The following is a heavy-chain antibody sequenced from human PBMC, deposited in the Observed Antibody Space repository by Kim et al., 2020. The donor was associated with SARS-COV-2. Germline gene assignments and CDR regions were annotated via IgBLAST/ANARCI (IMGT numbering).Heavy chain of an antibody. Sequence: SETLSLTCTVSGGSISSSSYYWGWIRQPPGKGWEWIGSIYYSGSTYYNPSLKSRVTISVDTSKNQFSLKLSTVTAADTVVYYCAGLRPAGCSGGSCCQVYYYYGMDVWGQGTTVTVSS. CDR2: IYYSGST. J-gene: IGHJ6*02. D-gene: IGHD2-15*01. CDR1: GGSISSSSYY. V-gene: IGHV4-39*01. CDR3: AGLRPAGCSGGSCCQVYYYYGMDV.